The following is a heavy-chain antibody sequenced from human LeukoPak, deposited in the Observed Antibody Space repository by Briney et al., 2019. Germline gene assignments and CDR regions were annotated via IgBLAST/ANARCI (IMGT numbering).Heavy chain of an antibody. CDR3: ATYFYGDYGSSHYFDY. CDR2: IYHSGTT. D-gene: IGHD4-17*01. J-gene: IGHJ4*02. CDR1: GGSISSSNW. V-gene: IGHV4-4*02. Sequence: SETLSLTCVVSGGSISSSNWYSWARQPPGKGLEWIGEIYHSGTTNYKPSLKSRVTMSVDKSKNQFSLELSSVTAADTAVYYCATYFYGDYGSSHYFDYWGQGILVTVSS.